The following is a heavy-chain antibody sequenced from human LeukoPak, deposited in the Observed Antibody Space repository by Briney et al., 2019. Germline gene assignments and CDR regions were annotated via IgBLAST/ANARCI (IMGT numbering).Heavy chain of an antibody. J-gene: IGHJ5*02. CDR2: IYHSGST. CDR1: GGSISSGCYY. V-gene: IGHV4-30-2*01. Sequence: SGTLSLTCTVSGGSISSGCYYWSWIRQPPGKGLEWIGYIYHSGSTYYNPSLKSRVTISVDRSKNQFSLKLSSVTAADTAVYYCARDRIAALNWFDPWGQGTLVTVSS. D-gene: IGHD6-13*01. CDR3: ARDRIAALNWFDP.